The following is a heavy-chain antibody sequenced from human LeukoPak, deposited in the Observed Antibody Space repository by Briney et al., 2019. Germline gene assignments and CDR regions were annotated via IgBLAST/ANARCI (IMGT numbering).Heavy chain of an antibody. CDR1: GFSVRDFW. D-gene: IGHD1-1*01. J-gene: IGHJ4*02. Sequence: GGSLRLSCAASGFSVRDFWMAWVRQAPGKGLEWVAHIKEDRTADYYVDSVKGRFSISKDDGKNSLHLQMNSLGVEDTAVYYCVRGGWELDYWGQGTLVTVSS. CDR3: VRGGWELDY. V-gene: IGHV3-7*01. CDR2: IKEDRTAD.